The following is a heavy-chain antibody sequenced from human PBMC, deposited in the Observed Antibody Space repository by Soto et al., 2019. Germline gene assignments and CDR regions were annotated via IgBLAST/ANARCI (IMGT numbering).Heavy chain of an antibody. CDR1: GYTFTSYY. V-gene: IGHV1-46*01. Sequence: QVQLVQSGAEVKKPGASVKVSCKASGYTFTSYYMHWVRQAPGQGLEWMGIINPSGGSTSYAQKSQGRVTMTRDTSTSTVYMELSSLRSEDTTVYCGARELLGSYFDCWGQGTLVTVSS. D-gene: IGHD2-15*01. J-gene: IGHJ4*02. CDR3: ARELLGSYFDC. CDR2: INPSGGST.